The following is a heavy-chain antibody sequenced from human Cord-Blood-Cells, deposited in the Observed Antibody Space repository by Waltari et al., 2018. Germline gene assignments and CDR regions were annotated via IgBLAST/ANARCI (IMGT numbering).Heavy chain of an antibody. Sequence: STNYNPSLKSRVTISVDTSKNQFSLKLSSVTAADTAVYYCARGSRDCSSTSCYTDYYYMDVWGKGTTVTVSS. D-gene: IGHD2-2*02. CDR3: ARGSRDCSSTSCYTDYYYMDV. CDR2: ST. V-gene: IGHV4-59*09. J-gene: IGHJ6*03.